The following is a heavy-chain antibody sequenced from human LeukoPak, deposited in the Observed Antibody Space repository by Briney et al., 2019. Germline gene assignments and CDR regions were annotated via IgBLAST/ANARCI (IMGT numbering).Heavy chain of an antibody. V-gene: IGHV1-69*10. CDR2: FIPVLGTA. CDR3: AGIPVFGVVLHQEPV. D-gene: IGHD3-3*01. J-gene: IGHJ6*04. CDR1: GGIFSDYA. Sequence: GAPVKVSCKASGGIFSDYALNWVRQAPGQGLEWMGVFIPVLGTANSTQNFQDRVSITADMSTHTVYMELSSLKSEDTAVYFCAGIPVFGVVLHQEPVWGKGTTVTVSS.